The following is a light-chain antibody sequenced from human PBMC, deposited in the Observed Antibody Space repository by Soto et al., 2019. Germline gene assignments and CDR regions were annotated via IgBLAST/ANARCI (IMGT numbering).Light chain of an antibody. CDR2: DNT. Sequence: QSVLTQPPSVSGALGERVTISCTGSSSDIGAGYRVRWYQQVPGTAPKLLIYDNTNRPSGVPARFSGSKSGTSASLAISGLQAEDEADYYCQCFDKYLSAVVFGGGTKLTVL. CDR1: SSDIGAGYR. V-gene: IGLV1-40*01. CDR3: QCFDKYLSAVV. J-gene: IGLJ2*01.